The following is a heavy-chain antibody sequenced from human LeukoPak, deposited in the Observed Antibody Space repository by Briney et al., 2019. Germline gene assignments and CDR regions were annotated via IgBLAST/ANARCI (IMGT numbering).Heavy chain of an antibody. J-gene: IGHJ4*02. CDR1: GFTFSSYG. Sequence: GGSLRLSCAASGFTFSSYGMSWVRQAPGKGLEWVANIKQDGSEKYYVDSVKGRFTISRDNAKNPMYLQMNSLRAEDTAVYYCARERPRRYFDYWGQGTLVTVSS. CDR3: ARERPRRYFDY. CDR2: IKQDGSEK. V-gene: IGHV3-7*01.